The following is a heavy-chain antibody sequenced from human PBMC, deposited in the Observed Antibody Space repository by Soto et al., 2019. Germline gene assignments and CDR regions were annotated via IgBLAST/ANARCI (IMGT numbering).Heavy chain of an antibody. Sequence: QVQLQQWGAGLVKPAETLSLTFAVHGGAFSDYYWTWIRQSPGKGLEWIGEINHSGSANHNPSLKGRVAISVDTSNNQFYLRLHSVTAADTAVYYCAGLRAFCSYLDVWGKGTTVTVSS. V-gene: IGHV4-34*01. D-gene: IGHD3-10*01. J-gene: IGHJ6*03. CDR1: GGAFSDYY. CDR3: AGLRAFCSYLDV. CDR2: INHSGSA.